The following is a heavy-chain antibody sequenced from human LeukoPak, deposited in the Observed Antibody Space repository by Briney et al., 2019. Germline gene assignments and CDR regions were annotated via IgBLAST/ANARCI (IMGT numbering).Heavy chain of an antibody. J-gene: IGHJ4*02. D-gene: IGHD5-18*01. CDR3: AREGYNYGLDY. CDR2: IYVSGST. Sequence: PSETLSLTCTVSGHSISSYYWSWIRQPAGKGLEWLGRIYVSGSTNYNPSLKSRLTMSVDTSKNQFSLKLSSVTAADTAIYYCAREGYNYGLDYWGQGSLVTVSS. V-gene: IGHV4-4*07. CDR1: GHSISSYY.